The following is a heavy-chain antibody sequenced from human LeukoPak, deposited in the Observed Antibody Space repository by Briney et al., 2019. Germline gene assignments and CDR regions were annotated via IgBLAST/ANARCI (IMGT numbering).Heavy chain of an antibody. J-gene: IGHJ3*02. V-gene: IGHV3-7*01. Sequence: TGGSLRLSCAASGFTFSSYWMSWVRQAPGKGLECVANIKQDGSEKFYVDSVKGRYTISRDNTKNSLYRQKDSLRAEDTTVYYCAREGRWRAFDIWGQGTMVTVSS. CDR1: GFTFSSYW. CDR3: AREGRWRAFDI. CDR2: IKQDGSEK. D-gene: IGHD5-24*01.